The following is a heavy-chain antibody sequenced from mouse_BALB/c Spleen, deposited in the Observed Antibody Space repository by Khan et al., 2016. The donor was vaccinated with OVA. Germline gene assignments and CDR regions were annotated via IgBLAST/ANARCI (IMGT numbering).Heavy chain of an antibody. CDR3: ARTARIKY. Sequence: EVKLLESGPGLVKPSQSLSLTCTVTGYSITSGYGWNWIRQFPGNKLEWMGYISYSGRTNYNPSLKSRISITRDTSKNQFFLQLNSLTTEDTATYYCARTARIKYWGQGTTLTVSS. CDR2: ISYSGRT. D-gene: IGHD1-2*01. J-gene: IGHJ2*01. V-gene: IGHV3-2*02. CDR1: GYSITSGYG.